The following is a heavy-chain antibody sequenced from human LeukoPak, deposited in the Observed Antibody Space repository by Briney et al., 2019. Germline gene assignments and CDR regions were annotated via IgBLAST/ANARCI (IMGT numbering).Heavy chain of an antibody. V-gene: IGHV3-7*01. Sequence: GGSLRLSCEPSGFIFSTYWMSWVRQAPGKGLEWVANIRPDGSEKYYVDSVKGRFTISRDIAKQSVFLQMTSLGVEDTAVYYCAKAHAGVRGSADYWGQGTLVTVSS. J-gene: IGHJ4*02. CDR1: GFIFSTYW. D-gene: IGHD3-10*01. CDR3: AKAHAGVRGSADY. CDR2: IRPDGSEK.